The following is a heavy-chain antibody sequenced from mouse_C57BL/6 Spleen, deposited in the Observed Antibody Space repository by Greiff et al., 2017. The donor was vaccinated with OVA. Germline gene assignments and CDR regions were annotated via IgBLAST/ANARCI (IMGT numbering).Heavy chain of an antibody. D-gene: IGHD1-1*01. J-gene: IGHJ4*01. CDR1: GYSFTDYN. CDR2: INPNYGTT. V-gene: IGHV1-39*01. Sequence: VHVKQSGPELVKPGASVKISCKASGYSFTDYNMNWVKQSNGKSLEWIGVINPNYGTTSYNQKFKGKATLTVDQSSSTAYMQLNSLTSEDSAVDYWARWGTTDYAMDYWGQGTSVTVSS. CDR3: ARWGTTDYAMDY.